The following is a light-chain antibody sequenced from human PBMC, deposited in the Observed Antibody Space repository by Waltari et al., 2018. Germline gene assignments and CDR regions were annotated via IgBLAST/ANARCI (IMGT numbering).Light chain of an antibody. J-gene: IGKJ1*01. CDR2: WAS. CDR1: QTVLYSSNNKNY. Sequence: DIVMTQSPDSLAVSLGERATITCKSSQTVLYSSNNKNYLAWYQQKAGQSPKLLLYWASTRESGVPGRFSGSGSGTDVTLTFNRLQAEDVAVYYCQQYYTTPTFGQGTKVEI. CDR3: QQYYTTPT. V-gene: IGKV4-1*01.